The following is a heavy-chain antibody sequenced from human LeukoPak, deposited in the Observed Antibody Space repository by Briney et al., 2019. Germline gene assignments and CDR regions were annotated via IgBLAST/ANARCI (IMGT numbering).Heavy chain of an antibody. CDR1: GYTFTSYY. J-gene: IGHJ4*02. CDR3: ARGYYYDSSGYYQLDY. V-gene: IGHV1-2*04. CDR2: INLNNDDK. Sequence: ASVKVSCKASGYTFTSYYMHWVRQAPGQGLEWMGWINLNNDDKNYAQKFQGWVTMTRDTSISTAYMELSRLRSDDTAVYYCARGYYYDSSGYYQLDYWGQGTLVTVSS. D-gene: IGHD3-22*01.